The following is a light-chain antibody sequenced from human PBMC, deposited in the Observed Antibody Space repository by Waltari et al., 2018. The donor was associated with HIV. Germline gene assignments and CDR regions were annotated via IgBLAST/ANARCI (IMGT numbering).Light chain of an antibody. V-gene: IGLV2-14*01. CDR1: RSDIGHYKY. J-gene: IGLJ1*01. CDR2: EVS. Sequence: QSAPTQPASVSGSPGQSITISCTGTRSDIGHYKYVSWYQHSPGKAPKLRIYEVSNRPSGFSNRFSGSKSGNTASLTISGLQAEDEADYYCSSYISTTTLFGTGTKVTVL. CDR3: SSYISTTTL.